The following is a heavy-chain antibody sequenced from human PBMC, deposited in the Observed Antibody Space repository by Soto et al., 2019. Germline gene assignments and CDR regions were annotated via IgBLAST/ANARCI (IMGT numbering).Heavy chain of an antibody. V-gene: IGHV3-7*05. D-gene: IGHD6-25*01. CDR1: GFTFGNYW. CDR2: IKGDGSAK. Sequence: EVQLVESGGGLVQPGGSLRLSCAASGFTFGNYWMTWVRQAPGKGLEWVANIKGDGSAKSYLDPVRGRYTVSRDNARNALFLQMNILRAEDTALYYGARDLSPVSSGYSLHASDIWGQGRMVTVS. J-gene: IGHJ3*02. CDR3: ARDLSPVSSGYSLHASDI.